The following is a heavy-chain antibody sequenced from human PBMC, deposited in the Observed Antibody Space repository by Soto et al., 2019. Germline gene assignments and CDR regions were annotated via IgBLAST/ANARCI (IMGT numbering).Heavy chain of an antibody. D-gene: IGHD6-13*01. CDR3: ARAAAAGTHY. J-gene: IGHJ4*02. CDR1: GYTFTDYY. CDR2: MNPNSGNT. V-gene: IGHV1-8*02. Sequence: GASVKVSCKASGYTFTDYYMHWVRQAPGQGLEWMGWMNPNSGNTGYAQKFQGRVTMTRNTSISTAYMELSSLRSEDTAVYYCARAAAAGTHYWGQGTLVTVSS.